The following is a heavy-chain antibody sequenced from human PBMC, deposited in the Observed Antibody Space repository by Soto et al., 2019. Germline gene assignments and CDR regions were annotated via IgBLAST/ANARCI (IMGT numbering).Heavy chain of an antibody. CDR2: ISAYNGNA. J-gene: IGHJ3*02. D-gene: IGHD3-10*01. Sequence: QVQLVQSENEVKQPGASVKVSCKASGYTFSNFGITWVRQAPGQGLEWIGWISAYNGNANYAQKFQDRVSLTRDTSTSTAYLVLRSLRSDDTAVYYCAKGTRRFGELFDAYDIWGQGTMVPVSS. CDR3: AKGTRRFGELFDAYDI. V-gene: IGHV1-18*01. CDR1: GYTFSNFG.